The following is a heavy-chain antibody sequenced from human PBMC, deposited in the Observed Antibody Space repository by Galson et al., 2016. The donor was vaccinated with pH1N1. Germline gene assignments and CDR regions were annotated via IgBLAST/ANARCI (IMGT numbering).Heavy chain of an antibody. J-gene: IGHJ2*01. D-gene: IGHD2-21*01. CDR3: ARDVGGDWAPDL. Sequence: SLRLSCAASGFTFGDYGMNWVRQAPGKGLEWISYLNSGSATKNYADSVKGRFTISRDNARNSLYLQMNSLRDDNTAVYYCARDVGGDWAPDLWGRGTLVTVSS. CDR1: GFTFGDYG. V-gene: IGHV3-48*02. CDR2: LNSGSATK.